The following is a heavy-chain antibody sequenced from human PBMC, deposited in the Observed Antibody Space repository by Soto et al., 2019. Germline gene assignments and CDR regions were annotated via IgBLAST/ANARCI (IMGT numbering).Heavy chain of an antibody. V-gene: IGHV4-61*01. Sequence: SETLSLTCTVSGGSVSSGSYYWCWLRQPPVKGLDWSCYTYHRCSPTSNRSLKSRVTISVDTGKSVISRRRDSVTAADTAVYYCARKCGFYHDYWGEGTLVTVSS. J-gene: IGHJ4*02. D-gene: IGHD3-3*01. CDR1: GGSVSSGSYY. CDR2: TYHRCSP. CDR3: ARKCGFYHDY.